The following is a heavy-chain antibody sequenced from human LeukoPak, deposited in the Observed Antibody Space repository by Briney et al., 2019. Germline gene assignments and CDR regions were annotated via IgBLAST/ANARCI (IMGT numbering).Heavy chain of an antibody. CDR3: ARKAVLLDY. D-gene: IGHD4/OR15-4a*01. Sequence: PSETLSLTCAVYGGSFSGYYWSWIRQPPGKGLKWIGEIKHSGSTNYNPSLKSRVTISVDTSKNQFSLKLSSVTAADTAVYYCARKAVLLDYWGQGTLVTVSS. J-gene: IGHJ4*02. CDR2: IKHSGST. CDR1: GGSFSGYY. V-gene: IGHV4-34*01.